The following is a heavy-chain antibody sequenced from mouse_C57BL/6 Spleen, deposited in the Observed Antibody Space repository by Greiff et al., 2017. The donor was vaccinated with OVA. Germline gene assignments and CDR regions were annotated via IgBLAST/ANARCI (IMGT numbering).Heavy chain of an antibody. CDR2: ISSGGDYI. Sequence: EVKLMESGEGLVKPGGSLKLSCAASGFTFSSYAMSWVRQTPEKRLEWVAYISSGGDYIYYADTVKGRFTISRDNARNTLYLQMSSLKSEDTAMYYWTRALGYYFDYWGQGTTLTVSS. D-gene: IGHD4-1*01. J-gene: IGHJ2*01. V-gene: IGHV5-9-1*02. CDR1: GFTFSSYA. CDR3: TRALGYYFDY.